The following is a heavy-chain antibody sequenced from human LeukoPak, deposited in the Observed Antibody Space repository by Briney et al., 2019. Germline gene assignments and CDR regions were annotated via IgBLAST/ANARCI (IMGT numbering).Heavy chain of an antibody. Sequence: ASVKVSCKASGYTFTGYYMHWVRQAPGQGLEWMGIINPSGGSTSYAQKFQGRVTMTRDTSKNQFSLKLSSVTAADTAVYYCARADLLPIFGVVSVRGFDYWGQGTLVTVSS. CDR1: GYTFTGYY. CDR3: ARADLLPIFGVVSVRGFDY. D-gene: IGHD3-3*01. CDR2: INPSGGST. J-gene: IGHJ4*02. V-gene: IGHV1-46*01.